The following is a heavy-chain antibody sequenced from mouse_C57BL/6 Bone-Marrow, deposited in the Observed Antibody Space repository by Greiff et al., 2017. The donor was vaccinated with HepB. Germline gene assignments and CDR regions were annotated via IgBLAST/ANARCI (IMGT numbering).Heavy chain of an antibody. Sequence: VQLQQSGAELVRPGTSVKVSCKASGYAFNNYLIEWVKQRPGQGLEWIGVINPGSGGTKYNEKFKGKATLTADKSSSTAYMQLSSLTSEDSAVYFCSRLATTVAEGYFDVWGTGTTVTVSS. CDR2: INPGSGGT. CDR3: SRLATTVAEGYFDV. D-gene: IGHD1-1*01. CDR1: GYAFNNYL. J-gene: IGHJ1*03. V-gene: IGHV1-54*01.